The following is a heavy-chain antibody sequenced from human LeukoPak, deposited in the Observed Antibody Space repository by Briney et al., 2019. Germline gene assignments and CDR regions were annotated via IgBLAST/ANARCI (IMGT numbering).Heavy chain of an antibody. D-gene: IGHD2-2*01. J-gene: IGHJ5*02. Sequence: PETLSPTCAVDGGSSGGYYWSWNRPPPGRGLGWIGEINNSGSTNYNPSLKSRVTLSVDTSKTQFSVKLSSVSAADTAVYYCARVVGVAPAATTGRFDPWGQRTLVTVSS. CDR3: ARVVGVAPAATTGRFDP. CDR1: GGSSGGYY. CDR2: INNSGST. V-gene: IGHV4-34*01.